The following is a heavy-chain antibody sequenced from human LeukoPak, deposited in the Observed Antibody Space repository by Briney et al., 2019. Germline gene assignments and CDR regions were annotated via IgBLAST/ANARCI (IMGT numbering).Heavy chain of an antibody. Sequence: TGASLNISCKGFGYSFTSYWIGWVRQLPGKGLEWMGIIYSGDSDTRYSPSFQGQVTISADKSISTAYLEWSSLKASDTAMYYCARRDCTGGSCYRNAFDIWGQGTMVTVSS. D-gene: IGHD2-15*01. CDR1: GYSFTSYW. V-gene: IGHV5-51*01. CDR3: ARRDCTGGSCYRNAFDI. CDR2: IYSGDSDT. J-gene: IGHJ3*02.